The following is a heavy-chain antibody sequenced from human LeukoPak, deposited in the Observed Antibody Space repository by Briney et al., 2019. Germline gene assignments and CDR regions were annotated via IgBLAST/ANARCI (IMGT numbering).Heavy chain of an antibody. V-gene: IGHV3-23*01. CDR2: ISGSGGTT. D-gene: IGHD3-3*01. CDR1: GFTFSSYA. CDR3: AKHGTDYDFWSGQYYFDY. Sequence: GGSLRLSCAASGFTFSSYAMSWVRQVPGKGLEWVSVISGSGGTTNYADSVKGRFTISRDNSKNTLYLQMNSLRAEDTAVNYCAKHGTDYDFWSGQYYFDYWGQGTLVTVSS. J-gene: IGHJ4*02.